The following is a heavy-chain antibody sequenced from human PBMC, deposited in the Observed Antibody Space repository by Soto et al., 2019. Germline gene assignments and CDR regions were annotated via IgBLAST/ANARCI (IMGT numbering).Heavy chain of an antibody. V-gene: IGHV4-31*03. CDR2: IHYSGST. J-gene: IGHJ6*02. Sequence: QVQLQVSGPGLVKPSQTLSLTCTVSGVSISSDVYYWTWIRQHPGKGLEWIGYIHYSGSTNYNPSLKNRLIISVDMSENQFSLKLGSVTAADTAVYYCARAHYYYGMDVWGQGTTVTVSS. CDR1: GVSISSDVYY. CDR3: ARAHYYYGMDV.